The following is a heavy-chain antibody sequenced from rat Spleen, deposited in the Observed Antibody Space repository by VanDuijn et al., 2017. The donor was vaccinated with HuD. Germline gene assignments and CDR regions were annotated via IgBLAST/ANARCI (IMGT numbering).Heavy chain of an antibody. D-gene: IGHD1-11*01. Sequence: VQLVESGGGLVQPGRSLKLSCAASGFTFSNYDMAWVRQAPTKGLEWVASTTSGGGFTFYRDSVKGRFTISRDNAKSTLYLQMNSLRSEDTATYYCTRDEGLRFDWWGQGVMVTVSS. V-gene: IGHV5S23*01. CDR2: TTSGGGFT. CDR3: TRDEGLRFDW. J-gene: IGHJ2*01. CDR1: GFTFSNYD.